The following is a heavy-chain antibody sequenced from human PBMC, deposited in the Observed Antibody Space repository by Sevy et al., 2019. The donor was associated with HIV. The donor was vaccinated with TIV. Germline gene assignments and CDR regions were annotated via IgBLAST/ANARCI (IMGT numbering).Heavy chain of an antibody. CDR2: MRQDGREK. V-gene: IGHV3-7*03. Sequence: GGSLRLSCEASGFSFSDYWMTWVRQAPGKGLEWVANMRQDGREKYYVDSVKGRFTISRDNAKNSLYLQMNSLRAEDTAVYYCARGVFGSGSRLGLGSWGQGTLVTVSS. CDR3: ARGVFGSGSRLGLGS. CDR1: GFSFSDYW. D-gene: IGHD3-10*01. J-gene: IGHJ4*02.